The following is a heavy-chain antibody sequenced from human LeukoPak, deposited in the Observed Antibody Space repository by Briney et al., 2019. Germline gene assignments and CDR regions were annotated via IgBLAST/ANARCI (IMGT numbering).Heavy chain of an antibody. D-gene: IGHD3-10*01. Sequence: SETLSLTCTVSGDSISTTNYYWGWIRRPPGKGLEWIGSIYYSGSTYYNPSLKSRVTISVDTSKNQFSLRLSSMTAADTAVYQCARHLRLYGSGSYFDYWGQGTLVTVSS. CDR3: ARHLRLYGSGSYFDY. V-gene: IGHV4-39*01. CDR1: GDSISTTNYY. CDR2: IYYSGST. J-gene: IGHJ4*02.